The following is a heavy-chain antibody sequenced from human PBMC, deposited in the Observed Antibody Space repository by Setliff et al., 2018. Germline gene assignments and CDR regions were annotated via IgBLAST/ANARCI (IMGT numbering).Heavy chain of an antibody. Sequence: SGPTLVNPTETLTLTCIVSGFSLSNGRMGVSWIRQPPGKALEWLAHIFSNDEKSYNTSLKTRLTISKDTSKSQVVLTLTNVDPVDTAVYYCARASRFGTVKWRGDYYMDVWGKGTTVTVSS. D-gene: IGHD3-10*01. J-gene: IGHJ6*03. CDR2: IFSNDEK. CDR1: GFSLSNGRMG. CDR3: ARASRFGTVKWRGDYYMDV. V-gene: IGHV2-26*01.